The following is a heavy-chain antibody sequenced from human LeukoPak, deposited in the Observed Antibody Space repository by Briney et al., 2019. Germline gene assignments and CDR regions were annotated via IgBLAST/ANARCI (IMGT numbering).Heavy chain of an antibody. J-gene: IGHJ4*02. CDR1: GFTFRNYF. Sequence: GSLRLSCAASGFTFRNYFMSWVRQTPGKGLEWVANINQDGSGKYYVDPVEGRFTISRDNARNLLFLQMNSLRPEDTAVYYCAITLVRGVLNHPGYWGRGTLVTVSS. CDR2: INQDGSGK. D-gene: IGHD3-10*01. CDR3: AITLVRGVLNHPGY. V-gene: IGHV3-7*02.